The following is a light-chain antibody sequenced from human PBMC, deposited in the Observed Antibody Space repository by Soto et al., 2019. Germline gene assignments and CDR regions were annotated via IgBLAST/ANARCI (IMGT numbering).Light chain of an antibody. CDR3: QQYDILPIT. J-gene: IGKJ5*01. CDR1: QDINIY. V-gene: IGKV1-33*01. Sequence: IQMTPSPSSPFASVGDRVTITCQASQDINIYLNWYQQKPGKAPNLLIYDASNLEIGVPSRFSGSGSGTHFTFTISSLQTEDIGTYYCQQYDILPITFGRGTRLEIK. CDR2: DAS.